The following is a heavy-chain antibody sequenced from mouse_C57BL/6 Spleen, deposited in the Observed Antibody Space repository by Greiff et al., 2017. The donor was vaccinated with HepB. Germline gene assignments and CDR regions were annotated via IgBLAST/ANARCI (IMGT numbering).Heavy chain of an antibody. J-gene: IGHJ2*01. V-gene: IGHV2-9-1*01. Sequence: VQGVESGPGLVAPSQSLSITCTVSGFSLTSYAISWVRQPPGKGLEWLGVIWTGGGTNYNSAPKSRLSISKDNSKSQVFLKMNSLQTDDTARYYCARNSHYYVSSYFDYWGQGTTLTVSS. CDR1: GFSLTSYA. D-gene: IGHD1-1*01. CDR2: IWTGGGT. CDR3: ARNSHYYVSSYFDY.